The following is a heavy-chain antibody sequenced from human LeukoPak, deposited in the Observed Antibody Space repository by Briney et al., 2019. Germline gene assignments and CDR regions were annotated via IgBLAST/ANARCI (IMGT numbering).Heavy chain of an antibody. Sequence: PSETLSLTCAVYGGSFSGYYWSRIRQPPGKGLEWIGEINHSGSNNYNPSLKSRVSISVGTSKNLISLKLSSVPAADTAVYYCARAPGYRRSSGAIDYWGQGTLVTVS. J-gene: IGHJ4*02. CDR3: ARAPGYRRSSGAIDY. CDR1: GGSFSGYY. V-gene: IGHV4-34*01. D-gene: IGHD6-6*01. CDR2: INHSGSN.